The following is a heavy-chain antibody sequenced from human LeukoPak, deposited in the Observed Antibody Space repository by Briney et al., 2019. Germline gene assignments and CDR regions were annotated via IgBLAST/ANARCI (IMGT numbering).Heavy chain of an antibody. Sequence: GGSLRLSCAASGFTFSSYWMSWVRQAPGKGLEWVANIKQDGSEKYYVDSVKGRFTISRDNAKNSLYLQMSSLRAEDTAVYYCARERMHLDYYGMDVWRQGTTVTVSS. CDR1: GFTFSSYW. CDR2: IKQDGSEK. J-gene: IGHJ6*02. CDR3: ARERMHLDYYGMDV. V-gene: IGHV3-7*01. D-gene: IGHD2-15*01.